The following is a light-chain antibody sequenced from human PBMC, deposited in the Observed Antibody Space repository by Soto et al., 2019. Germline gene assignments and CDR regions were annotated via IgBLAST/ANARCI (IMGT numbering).Light chain of an antibody. CDR1: NSNIGSNT. Sequence: QSVLTQPPSASGTPGQRVTISCSGSNSNIGSNTVNWYQQLPGTAPKLLIYYDNLRPSGVPDRISGSKSGTSASLAISGLQSDDEADYYCGTWDSSLSAPNWVFGGGTKLTVL. J-gene: IGLJ3*02. CDR2: YDN. CDR3: GTWDSSLSAPNWV. V-gene: IGLV1-44*01.